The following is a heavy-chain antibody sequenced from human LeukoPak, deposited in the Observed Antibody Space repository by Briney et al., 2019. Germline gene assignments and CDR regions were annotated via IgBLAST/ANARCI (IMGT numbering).Heavy chain of an antibody. D-gene: IGHD4-23*01. Sequence: SGPTLVNPPQTLTLTCTFSGFSPRTRGGGVGWIRQPPGKGLECLALIYWNDDKRYSPSLKSRLTITKDTSKNQVVLTMTNMDPVDTATYYCAHSKLRYWYFDLWGRGTLVTVSS. V-gene: IGHV2-5*01. CDR2: IYWNDDK. CDR1: GFSPRTRGGG. J-gene: IGHJ2*01. CDR3: AHSKLRYWYFDL.